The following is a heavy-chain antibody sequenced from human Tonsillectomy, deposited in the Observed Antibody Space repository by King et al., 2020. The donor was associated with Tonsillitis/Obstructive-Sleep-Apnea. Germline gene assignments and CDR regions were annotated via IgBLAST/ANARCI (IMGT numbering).Heavy chain of an antibody. CDR2: INHSGST. D-gene: IGHD3-16*01. Sequence: VQLQQWGAGLLKPSETLSLTCAVYGGSFSGYYWNWIRQPPGKGLEWIGEINHSGSTNYNPSLKSLVTISVDTSKNQFSLKLNSVTAADTAVYYCARGIGSWGRYGFDYWGQGTLVTVSS. CDR3: ARGIGSWGRYGFDY. V-gene: IGHV4-34*01. J-gene: IGHJ4*02. CDR1: GGSFSGYY.